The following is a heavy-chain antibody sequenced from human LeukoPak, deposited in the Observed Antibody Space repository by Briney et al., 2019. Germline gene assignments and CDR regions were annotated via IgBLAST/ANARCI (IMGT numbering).Heavy chain of an antibody. CDR3: ARDYYDSSGHHLRDHDAFDI. D-gene: IGHD3-22*01. CDR1: GYTFTSYA. CDR2: INAGNGNT. J-gene: IGHJ3*02. Sequence: GASVKVSCKASGYTFTSYAMHWVRQAPGQRLEWMGWINAGNGNTKYSQKFQGRVTITADESTSTAYMELSSLRSEDTAVYYCARDYYDSSGHHLRDHDAFDIWGQGTMVTVSS. V-gene: IGHV1-3*01.